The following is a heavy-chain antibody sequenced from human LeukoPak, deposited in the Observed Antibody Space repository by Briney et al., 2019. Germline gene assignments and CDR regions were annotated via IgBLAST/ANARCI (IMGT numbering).Heavy chain of an antibody. J-gene: IGHJ4*02. CDR2: ISGSGGST. Sequence: PGGSLRLSCAASGFTFSGYAMSWVRQAPGKGLEWVSAISGSGGSTYYADSVKGRFTISRDNSKNTLYLQMNSLRAEDTAVYYCAKFLGVVPAARYYFDYWGQGTLVTVSS. CDR1: GFTFSGYA. V-gene: IGHV3-23*01. CDR3: AKFLGVVPAARYYFDY. D-gene: IGHD2-2*01.